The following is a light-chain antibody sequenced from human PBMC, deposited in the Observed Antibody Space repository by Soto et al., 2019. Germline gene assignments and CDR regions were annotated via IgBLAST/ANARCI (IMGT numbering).Light chain of an antibody. CDR2: DAS. CDR1: QSVSTW. V-gene: IGKV1-5*02. CDR3: QEYKTWT. Sequence: GDTVTILCRASQSVSTWLAWYQQTPGKAPKLLMYDASTLESGAPARFSGSGSGTEFTLTISSLQPEDFATYHCQEYKTWTFGQGTKADIK. J-gene: IGKJ1*01.